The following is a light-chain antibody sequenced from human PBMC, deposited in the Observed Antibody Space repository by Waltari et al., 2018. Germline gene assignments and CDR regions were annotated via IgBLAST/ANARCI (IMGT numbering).Light chain of an antibody. Sequence: DIQMTQSPSSLSASVGDSVTITCRASQGIAYSVAWFQQKPGRAPKPLIFGSTTLLSGVPSRFRGSGSGTFFTLTISDLQPDDFATYSCHQYNSFPPTFGGGTKV. V-gene: IGKV1-16*01. CDR1: QGIAYS. CDR3: HQYNSFPPT. J-gene: IGKJ4*01. CDR2: GST.